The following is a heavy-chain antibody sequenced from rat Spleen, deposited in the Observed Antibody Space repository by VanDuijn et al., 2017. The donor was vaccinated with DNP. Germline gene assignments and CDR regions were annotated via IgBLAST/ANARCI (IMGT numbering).Heavy chain of an antibody. Sequence: QVQLKESGPGLVQPSQTLSLTCTVSGFSLINYGVSWVRQPPGKGLEWIGAVGSGGSTDYNSGLKSRLIISRDTSKSQVVLKMNSLQTEDTAIYFCTRAYGYNSIFDYWGQGVMVTVSS. J-gene: IGHJ2*01. CDR3: TRAYGYNSIFDY. CDR2: VGSGGST. V-gene: IGHV2-15*01. D-gene: IGHD1-9*01. CDR1: GFSLINYG.